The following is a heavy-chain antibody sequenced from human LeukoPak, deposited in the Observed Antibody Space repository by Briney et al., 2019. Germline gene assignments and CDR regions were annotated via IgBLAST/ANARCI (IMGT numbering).Heavy chain of an antibody. CDR2: IYTDGTT. J-gene: IGHJ4*02. V-gene: IGHV3-53*01. Sequence: PGGSLRLSCAASGFTFSDYYMSWIRQAPAKGLEWVSIIYTDGTTKYADSVKGRFTMSRDNSKNTLYLQMNSLRAEDTAVYYCARNFFGSGSFYFEPSYHFDYWGQGTPVTVSS. CDR1: GFTFSDYY. CDR3: ARNFFGSGSFYFEPSYHFDY. D-gene: IGHD3-10*01.